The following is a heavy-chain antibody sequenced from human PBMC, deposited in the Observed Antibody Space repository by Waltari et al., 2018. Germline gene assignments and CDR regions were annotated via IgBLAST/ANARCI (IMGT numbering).Heavy chain of an antibody. CDR2: ISGGGGST. Sequence: EVQLVESGGGLVQPGGSLRLSCAASGFTFSSYAMSWVRQAPGKGLEWVSAISGGGGSTYYADSVKGRFTISSDNSQNTLYLQMTSRIADDTAVYYCAKVRVASGYYYYYGMDVWGQGTTVTVSS. J-gene: IGHJ6*02. CDR3: AKVRVASGYYYYYGMDV. D-gene: IGHD3-22*01. V-gene: IGHV3-23*04. CDR1: GFTFSSYA.